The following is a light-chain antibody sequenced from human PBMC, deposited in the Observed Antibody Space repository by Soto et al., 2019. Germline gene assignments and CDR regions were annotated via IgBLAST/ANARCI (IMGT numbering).Light chain of an antibody. CDR3: GTWASNLNNGVV. V-gene: IGLV1-51*01. J-gene: IGLJ2*01. CDR1: SSTIGANY. Sequence: QSVLTQPPSVSAAPGQRVTIFCSGSSSTIGANYVSWYQQLPGTAPVLLIYDNHHRPSGIPDRFSGSKSGTSATLVITGLQTGDEADYYCGTWASNLNNGVVFGGGTKVTVL. CDR2: DNH.